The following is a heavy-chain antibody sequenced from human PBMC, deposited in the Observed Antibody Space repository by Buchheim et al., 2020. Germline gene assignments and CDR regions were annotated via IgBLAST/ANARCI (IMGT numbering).Heavy chain of an antibody. CDR3: ARLEASNYYYYGMDV. CDR1: GFTFSSYS. CDR2: ISSSSSYI. D-gene: IGHD6-6*01. V-gene: IGHV3-21*01. Sequence: EVQLVESGGGLVKPGGSLRLSCAASGFTFSSYSMNWVRQAPGKGLEWVSSISSSSSYIYYADSVKGRFTISRDNAKDYLYLQMNSLRAEDTAVYYCARLEASNYYYYGMDVWGQGTT. J-gene: IGHJ6*02.